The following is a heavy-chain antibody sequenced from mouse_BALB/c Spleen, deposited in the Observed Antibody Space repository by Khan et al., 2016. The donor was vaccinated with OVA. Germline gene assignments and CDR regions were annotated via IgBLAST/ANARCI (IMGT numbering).Heavy chain of an antibody. CDR2: IHPNSGNT. Sequence: QVQLKESGSVLVRPGASVKLSCKASGYTFTSSWMHWAKQSPGQGLEWIGEIHPNSGNTNHNEKFKGKATLTVDTSSSTAYVDLSSLTSEDSAVYFGARAAYYRYEYFDYWGAGTTLTVSS. V-gene: IGHV1S130*01. D-gene: IGHD2-14*01. CDR3: ARAAYYRYEYFDY. CDR1: GYTFTSSW. J-gene: IGHJ1*01.